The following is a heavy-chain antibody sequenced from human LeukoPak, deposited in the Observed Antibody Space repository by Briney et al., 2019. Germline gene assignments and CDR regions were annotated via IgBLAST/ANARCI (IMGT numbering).Heavy chain of an antibody. CDR1: GYTFTTYG. D-gene: IGHD1-26*01. CDR2: ISVYNGNT. Sequence: GASVKVSCKTSGYTFTTYGISWVRQAPGHGLEWMGWISVYNGNTNYAQKLQGRVTMTTDTSTSTAYMEVRSLRSDDTAVYYCARLLSGVDWYFDLWGRGTLVTVPS. J-gene: IGHJ2*01. CDR3: ARLLSGVDWYFDL. V-gene: IGHV1-18*01.